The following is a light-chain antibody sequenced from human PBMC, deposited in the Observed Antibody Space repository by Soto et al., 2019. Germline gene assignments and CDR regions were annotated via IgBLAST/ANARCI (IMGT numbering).Light chain of an antibody. CDR2: AAS. Sequence: EVVLTQSPGTLSLSPGERATLSCRASQSLYNNYLAWYQQRPGQAPRVLIYAASSRAAGIPDRFSGRGSGTDVTLTISRLEPEDFAVYYCHQYGTGPWTLGQGTKVEIK. J-gene: IGKJ1*01. V-gene: IGKV3-20*01. CDR3: HQYGTGPWT. CDR1: QSLYNNY.